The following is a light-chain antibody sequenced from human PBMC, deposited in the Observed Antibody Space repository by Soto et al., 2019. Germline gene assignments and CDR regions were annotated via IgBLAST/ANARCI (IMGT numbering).Light chain of an antibody. CDR3: QVWDSSSDHVV. CDR1: NIGSKS. Sequence: SYELTQPPSVSVAPGMKARITCGGNNIGSKSVHWYQQKPGQAPVLVIYYDSDRPSGIPERFSGSNSGNTATLTISRVEAGDEADYYCQVWDSSSDHVVFGGGTKLTVL. CDR2: YDS. V-gene: IGLV3-21*04. J-gene: IGLJ2*01.